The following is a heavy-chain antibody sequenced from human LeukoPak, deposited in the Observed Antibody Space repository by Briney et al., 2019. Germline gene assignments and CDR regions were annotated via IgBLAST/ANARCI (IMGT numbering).Heavy chain of an antibody. CDR1: GFTLITYW. CDR3: ARGQYTDGLSY. Sequence: SGGSLRLSCAASGFTLITYWMTWVRQAPGKGLEGVAIIKPDGSEKYYVDSAKGRFTISRDNAENSLFLQMNGLRPEDTAVFYCARGQYTDGLSYWGQGTLVTVSS. V-gene: IGHV3-7*03. D-gene: IGHD5-24*01. J-gene: IGHJ4*02. CDR2: IKPDGSEK.